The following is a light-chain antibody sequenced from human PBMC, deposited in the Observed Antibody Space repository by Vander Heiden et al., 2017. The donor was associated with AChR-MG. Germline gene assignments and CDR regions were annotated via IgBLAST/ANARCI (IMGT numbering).Light chain of an antibody. CDR3: QQRSNTWT. V-gene: IGKV3-11*01. CDR1: QSVSSY. Sequence: IVFPPSPATLSLSPGDRATLSCRASQSVSSYLAWYQQKPGQAPRLLIYDASRRATGIPARFSGSGSGTDFTLTISRLEPEDFAVYYCQQRSNTWTFGQGTKVEIK. J-gene: IGKJ1*01. CDR2: DAS.